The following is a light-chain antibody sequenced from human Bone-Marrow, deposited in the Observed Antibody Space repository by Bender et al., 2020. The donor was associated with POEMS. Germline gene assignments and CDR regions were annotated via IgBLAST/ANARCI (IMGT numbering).Light chain of an antibody. Sequence: QSALTQPASMSGSPGQSVTISCTGTNSDIGHYDFVSWYQHHPGKAPKLLIYEVTKWPSGVSNRFSGSKSGITASLTISGLRAEDEAHYYCCSFGASHTWVFGGGTKLTVL. V-gene: IGLV2-23*02. J-gene: IGLJ3*02. CDR2: EVT. CDR1: NSDIGHYDF. CDR3: CSFGASHTWV.